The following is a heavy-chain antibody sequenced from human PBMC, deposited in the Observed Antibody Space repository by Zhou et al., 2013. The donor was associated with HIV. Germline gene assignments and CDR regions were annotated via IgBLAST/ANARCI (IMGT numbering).Heavy chain of an antibody. J-gene: IGHJ6*03. CDR1: GYTFTDYY. Sequence: QVHLVQSGPEVKKPGSSVKVSCKASGYTFTDYYIYWVRQAPGQGLEWMGWINPNSGDTNYAQKFQGRVTMTRAASISTAFMELSRLTSDDTAVYYCARQGVIPGSGRLYYSGRRGAKGPRSPSP. CDR3: ARQGVIPGSGRLYYSGRR. V-gene: IGHV1-2*02. CDR2: INPNSGDT. D-gene: IGHD3-10*01.